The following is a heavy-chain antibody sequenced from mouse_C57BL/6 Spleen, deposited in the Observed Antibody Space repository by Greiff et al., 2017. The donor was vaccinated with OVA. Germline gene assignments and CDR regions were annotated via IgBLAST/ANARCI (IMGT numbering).Heavy chain of an antibody. CDR3: ARGRENYGYDYWYCDV. Sequence: VQLQESGPELVKPGASVKISCKASGYSFTDYQMNWVKQSHGKSLEWIGVINPSNGSTQYNQKFKGKATLTVDQSSSTAYMQLNSLTSEDSAVYYCARGRENYGYDYWYCDVWGTGTTVTVSS. J-gene: IGHJ1*03. D-gene: IGHD2-2*01. V-gene: IGHV1-39*01. CDR2: INPSNGST. CDR1: GYSFTDYQ.